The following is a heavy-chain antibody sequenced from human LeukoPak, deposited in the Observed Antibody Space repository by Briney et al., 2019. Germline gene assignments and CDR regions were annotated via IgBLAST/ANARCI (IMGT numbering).Heavy chain of an antibody. J-gene: IGHJ3*02. Sequence: PGGSLRLSCAASGFTLSSYDMHWVRQATGKGLEWVSAIGTAGDTYYPGSVKGRFTISREDAKNSLYLQMNSLRAGDTAVYYCARAHCSSTSCDDAFDIWGQGTMVTVSS. D-gene: IGHD2-2*01. V-gene: IGHV3-13*01. CDR1: GFTLSSYD. CDR3: ARAHCSSTSCDDAFDI. CDR2: IGTAGDT.